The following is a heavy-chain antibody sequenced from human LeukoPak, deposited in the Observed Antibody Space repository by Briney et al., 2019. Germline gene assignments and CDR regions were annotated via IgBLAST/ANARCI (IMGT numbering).Heavy chain of an antibody. Sequence: TGGSLGLSCAASGFTLSSYSMNWVRQAPGKGLEWVSSISSTSSYIYYADSVKGRFTISRDNAKNSLYLQMNSLRAEDTAVYYCTREVAVAFDSWGQGTLVTVSS. CDR2: ISSTSSYI. CDR3: TREVAVAFDS. V-gene: IGHV3-21*01. J-gene: IGHJ4*02. CDR1: GFTLSSYS. D-gene: IGHD6-19*01.